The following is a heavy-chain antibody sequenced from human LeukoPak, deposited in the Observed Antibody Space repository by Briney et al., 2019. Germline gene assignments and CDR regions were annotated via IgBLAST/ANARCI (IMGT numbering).Heavy chain of an antibody. D-gene: IGHD3-3*01. CDR3: ARVFFWSGYYRGTHRTYYFDY. CDR2: INHSGST. CDR1: GGSFSGYY. J-gene: IGHJ4*02. Sequence: KPSETLSLTCAVYGGSFSGYYWSWIRQPPGKGLEWIGEINHSGSTNYNPSLKSRVTISVDTSKNQFSLKLSSVTAADTAVYYCARVFFWSGYYRGTHRTYYFDYWGQGTLVTVSS. V-gene: IGHV4-34*01.